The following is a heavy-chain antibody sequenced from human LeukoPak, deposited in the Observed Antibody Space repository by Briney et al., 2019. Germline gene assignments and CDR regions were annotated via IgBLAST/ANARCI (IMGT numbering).Heavy chain of an antibody. D-gene: IGHD3-3*01. CDR1: GGTFSSYA. CDR3: ARVRLGEDFWSGYNWFDP. CDR2: IIPIFGIA. J-gene: IGHJ5*02. V-gene: IGHV1-69*04. Sequence: GSSVKVSCKASGGTFSSYAISWVRQAPGQGLEWMGRIIPIFGIANYAQKFQGRVTITADKSTSTAYMELSSLRSEDTAVYYCARVRLGEDFWSGYNWFDPWGQGTLVTVSS.